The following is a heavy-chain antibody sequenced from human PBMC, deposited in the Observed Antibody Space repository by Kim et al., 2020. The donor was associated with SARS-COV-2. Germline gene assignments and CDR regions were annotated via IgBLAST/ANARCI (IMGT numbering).Heavy chain of an antibody. D-gene: IGHD3-22*01. CDR2: FDPEDGET. V-gene: IGHV1-24*01. CDR3: ATLDSSGYYKEYYLDY. J-gene: IGHJ4*02. Sequence: ASVKVSCKVSGYTLTELSMHWVRQAPGKGLEWMGGFDPEDGETIYAQKFQGRVTMTEDTSTDTVYMELSSLRSEDTAVYYCATLDSSGYYKEYYLDYWGQGTLVTVSS. CDR1: GYTLTELS.